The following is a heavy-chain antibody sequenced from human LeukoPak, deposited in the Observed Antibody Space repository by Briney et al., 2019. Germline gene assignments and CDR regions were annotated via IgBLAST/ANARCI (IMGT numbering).Heavy chain of an antibody. Sequence: PGGSLRLSCAASGFTFDDYAMHWVRQAPGKGLEWVSLISWDGGSTYYADSVKGRFTISRDNSKNSLYLQMNSLRAEDTALYYCAKGGPYYGFWSGYEGYMDVWGKGTTVTVSS. D-gene: IGHD3-3*01. J-gene: IGHJ6*03. CDR3: AKGGPYYGFWSGYEGYMDV. CDR2: ISWDGGST. V-gene: IGHV3-43D*03. CDR1: GFTFDDYA.